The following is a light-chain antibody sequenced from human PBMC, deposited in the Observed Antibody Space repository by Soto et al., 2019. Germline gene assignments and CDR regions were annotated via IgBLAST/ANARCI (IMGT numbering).Light chain of an antibody. V-gene: IGKV3-15*01. CDR3: QQYDDWPLT. Sequence: EKVMTQSPATLSVSPGERATLSCRASENIKNRLAWYEQKPGQGPRLLIYDAFTGATDIPDRFSGSASWTEFPLTISSLQSGDSAFYYCQQYDDWPLTLGGGTKVEIK. CDR1: ENIKNR. J-gene: IGKJ4*01. CDR2: DAF.